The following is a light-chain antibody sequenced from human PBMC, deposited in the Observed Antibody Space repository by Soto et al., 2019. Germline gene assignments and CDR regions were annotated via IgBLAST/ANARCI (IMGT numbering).Light chain of an antibody. Sequence: EIVLTQSPATLSLSPGERATLSCRASQSVGYHLAWYQQKPGQAPRLLIYDASNRATGIPARFSGSGSGTAFTFVTSSLEHEDFAVSYCQPRSNWRPLTFGGGTKVEIK. CDR2: DAS. CDR3: QPRSNWRPLT. V-gene: IGKV3-11*01. J-gene: IGKJ4*01. CDR1: QSVGYH.